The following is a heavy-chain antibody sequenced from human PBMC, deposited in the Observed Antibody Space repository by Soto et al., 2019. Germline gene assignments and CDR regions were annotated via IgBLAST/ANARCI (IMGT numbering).Heavy chain of an antibody. J-gene: IGHJ4*02. CDR2: INPNSGGT. D-gene: IGHD3-3*01. V-gene: IGHV1-2*04. Sequence: QVQLVQSGAEVKKPGASVKVSCKASGYTFTGYYMHWVRQAPGQGLEWMGWINPNSGGTNYAQKCQGWVTMTRDTSISTAYMELSRLRSDDTAVYYCARDPSGVGIFDYWGQGTLVTVSS. CDR3: ARDPSGVGIFDY. CDR1: GYTFTGYY.